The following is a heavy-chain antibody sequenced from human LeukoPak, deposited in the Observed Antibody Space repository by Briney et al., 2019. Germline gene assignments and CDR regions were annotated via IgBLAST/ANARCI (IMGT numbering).Heavy chain of an antibody. D-gene: IGHD3-22*01. V-gene: IGHV3-30-3*02. Sequence: PGGSLRLSCVASGFTFSTYAMHWVRQAPGKGLEWVTVISYDGSKKYYADSVKGRFTISRDNSKNTLYLQVDSLRPEDTAVYYCAKPYDSSLYTNLDYRGQGTLVTVSS. J-gene: IGHJ4*02. CDR3: AKPYDSSLYTNLDY. CDR2: ISYDGSKK. CDR1: GFTFSTYA.